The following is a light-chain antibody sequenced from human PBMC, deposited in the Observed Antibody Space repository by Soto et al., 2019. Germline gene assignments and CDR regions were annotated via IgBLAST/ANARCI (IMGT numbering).Light chain of an antibody. Sequence: DIPMTQSPSTLSASVGDRVTITCRASQSISSWLAWYQQKPGKAPKLLIYDASSLESGGPSRFSGSGSGTEFTLTISSLQPDDCATYYCQQYNSYSETFGQGTNVEIK. J-gene: IGKJ1*01. CDR2: DAS. CDR3: QQYNSYSET. V-gene: IGKV1-5*01. CDR1: QSISSW.